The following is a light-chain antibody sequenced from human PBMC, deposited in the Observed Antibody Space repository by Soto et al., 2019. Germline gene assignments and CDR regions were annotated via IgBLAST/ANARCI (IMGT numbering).Light chain of an antibody. Sequence: QSALTQPASVSGSPGQSITISCTGTSSDIGGYNYVSWYQQHPGKAPKLMIYGVSDRPSGVSYRFSASKSGNTASLTISGLQAEDEADYYCSSYASSSTWVFGVGTKLTVL. CDR2: GVS. CDR3: SSYASSSTWV. CDR1: SSDIGGYNY. J-gene: IGLJ3*02. V-gene: IGLV2-14*01.